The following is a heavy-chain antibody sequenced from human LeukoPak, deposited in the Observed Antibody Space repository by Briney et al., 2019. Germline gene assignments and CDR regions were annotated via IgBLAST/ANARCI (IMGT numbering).Heavy chain of an antibody. CDR2: ISGSGGST. V-gene: IGHV3-23*01. J-gene: IGHJ3*02. Sequence: PGGSLRLSCAASGFTFSSYAMSWVRQAPGKGLEWVSAISGSGGSTYYADSVKGRFTISRDNSKNTLYLQMNSLRAEDTAVYYCAKDAAGAHELRWYHRAHDAFDIWGQGTMVTVSS. CDR1: GFTFSSYA. CDR3: AKDAAGAHELRWYHRAHDAFDI. D-gene: IGHD4-23*01.